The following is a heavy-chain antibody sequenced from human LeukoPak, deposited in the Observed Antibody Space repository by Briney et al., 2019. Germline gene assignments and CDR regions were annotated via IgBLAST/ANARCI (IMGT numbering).Heavy chain of an antibody. D-gene: IGHD5-12*01. J-gene: IGHJ5*02. Sequence: SETLSLTCTVSGGSISSYYWSWIRQPPGKGLEWIGYIYYSGSTNYNPSLKSRVTISADTSRNQFSLKVNSVTAADTAVYYCARVDYSGPFSWFDPWGQGTLVTVSS. CDR2: IYYSGST. CDR3: ARVDYSGPFSWFDP. V-gene: IGHV4-59*08. CDR1: GGSISSYY.